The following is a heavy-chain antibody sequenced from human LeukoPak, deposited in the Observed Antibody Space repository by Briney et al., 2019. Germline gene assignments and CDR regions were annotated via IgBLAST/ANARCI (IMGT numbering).Heavy chain of an antibody. CDR1: GYSISSGYY. V-gene: IGHV4-38-2*01. Sequence: SETLSLTCAVSGYSISSGYYWGWILQRPGKGLEWIESIWHSGSTYYNPSLKSRVAISVDTSKNQFSLKLSSVTAADTAVYYCAGPHRAYGGGVHFDYWGQGTLVTVSS. D-gene: IGHD2-21*01. J-gene: IGHJ4*02. CDR2: IWHSGST. CDR3: AGPHRAYGGGVHFDY.